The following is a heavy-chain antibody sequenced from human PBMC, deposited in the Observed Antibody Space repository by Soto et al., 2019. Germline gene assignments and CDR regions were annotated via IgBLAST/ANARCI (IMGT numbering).Heavy chain of an antibody. CDR2: INPNSGDT. CDR3: ARESNWHTLDY. CDR1: GYSFISYY. V-gene: IGHV1-2*02. Sequence: GASVKVSCKSSGYSFISYYLFWVRQAPGQGPEWMGWINPNSGDTNIAEKFQARVTLTRDTSITTAYMEVSSLTSDDTALYYCARESNWHTLDYWGQGTLVTVSS. D-gene: IGHD4-4*01. J-gene: IGHJ4*02.